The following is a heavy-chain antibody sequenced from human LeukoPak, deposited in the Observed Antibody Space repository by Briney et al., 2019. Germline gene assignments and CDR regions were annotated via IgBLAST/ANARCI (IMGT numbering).Heavy chain of an antibody. Sequence: PSETLSLNCTVSGGSITSYYWSWIRQPPGKGLEWVGYIYYSGSTNYNPSLKSRVTTSVDTSKNRLSLKLSSVTAADTAVYYCARVIGYCSSTSCFGYFDYWGQGTLATVSS. D-gene: IGHD2-2*01. CDR3: ARVIGYCSSTSCFGYFDY. V-gene: IGHV4-59*08. CDR2: IYYSGST. J-gene: IGHJ4*02. CDR1: GGSITSYY.